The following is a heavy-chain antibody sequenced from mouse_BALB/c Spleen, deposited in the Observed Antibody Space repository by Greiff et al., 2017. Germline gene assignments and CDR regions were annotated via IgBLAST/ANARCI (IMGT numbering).Heavy chain of an antibody. CDR2: ISTYYGNT. CDR1: GYTFTDYA. V-gene: IGHV1-67*01. J-gene: IGHJ4*01. D-gene: IGHD2-4*01. CDR3: ARDYDYDRADYYAMDY. Sequence: VQLQQSGPELVRPGVSVKISCKGSGYTFTDYAMHWVKQSHAKSLEWIGVISTYYGNTNYNQKFKGKATMTVDKSSSTAYMELARLTSEDSAIYYCARDYDYDRADYYAMDYWGQGTSVTVSS.